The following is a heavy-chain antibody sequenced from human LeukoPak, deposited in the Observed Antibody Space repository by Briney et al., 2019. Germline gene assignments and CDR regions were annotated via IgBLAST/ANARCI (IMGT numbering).Heavy chain of an antibody. CDR1: GFTLSRYG. D-gene: IGHD3-22*01. CDR2: IWNDGSTQ. Sequence: PGGSLRLSCAADGFTLSRYGMEWVRQAPGKGVGWVAFIWNDGSTQNYADSVKGRFTISRDNSKKMVYVQMNSLRVDDTAVYYCARDWYYDSAGYFPYWGLGTLVTVSS. J-gene: IGHJ4*02. V-gene: IGHV3-33*01. CDR3: ARDWYYDSAGYFPY.